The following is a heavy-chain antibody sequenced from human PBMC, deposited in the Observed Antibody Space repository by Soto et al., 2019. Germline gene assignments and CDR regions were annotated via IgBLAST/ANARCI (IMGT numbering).Heavy chain of an antibody. CDR2: LIGGHYGT. J-gene: IGHJ5*02. CDR3: AIGKSTGDIDWFDP. D-gene: IGHD3-10*01. V-gene: IGHV3-23*01. Sequence: GGSLRLSCTASGFTLQNYAMAWVRQAPGKGLEWVSTLIGGHYGTAYSYSVKGRFTVSRDNSKNCLYLQMNSLGVEDTAMYFCAIGKSTGDIDWFDPWGQGSLVTAPQ. CDR1: GFTLQNYA.